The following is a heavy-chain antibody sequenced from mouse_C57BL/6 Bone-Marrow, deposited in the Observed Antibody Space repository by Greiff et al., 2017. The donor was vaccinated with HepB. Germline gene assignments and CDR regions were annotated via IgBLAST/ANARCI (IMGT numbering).Heavy chain of an antibody. V-gene: IGHV1-82*01. CDR3: ARAMVTPYFDY. Sequence: QVQLQQSGPELVKPGASVKISCKASGYAFSSSWMNWVKQRPGKGLEWIGRIYPGDGDTNYNGKFKGKATLTADKSSSTAYMQLSSLTSEDSAVYFCARAMVTPYFDYWGQGTTLTVSS. CDR1: GYAFSSSW. J-gene: IGHJ2*01. D-gene: IGHD2-2*01. CDR2: IYPGDGDT.